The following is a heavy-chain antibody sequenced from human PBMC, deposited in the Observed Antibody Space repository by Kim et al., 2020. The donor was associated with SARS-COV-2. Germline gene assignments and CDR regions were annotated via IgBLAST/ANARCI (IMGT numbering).Heavy chain of an antibody. CDR3: ARDPFITMILGAKGYYYGMDV. CDR2: IYYSGST. CDR1: GGSISSSSYY. Sequence: SETLSLTCTVSGGSISSSSYYWGWIRQPQGKGLEWIGSIYYSGSTYYNPSLKSRVTISVDTSKNQFSLKLSSVTAADTAVYYCARDPFITMILGAKGYYYGMDVWGQGTTGTVSS. J-gene: IGHJ6*02. V-gene: IGHV4-39*02. D-gene: IGHD3-22*01.